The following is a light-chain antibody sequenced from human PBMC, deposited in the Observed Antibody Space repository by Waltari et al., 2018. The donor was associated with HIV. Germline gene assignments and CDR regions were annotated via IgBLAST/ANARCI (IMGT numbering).Light chain of an antibody. Sequence: SYVLTQPPSVSVAPGQTASITCGGDNIGTYSVHWYQQKPGQAPLLVVYDSNARPSGIPERFSGSTAGNTASLTITRVEAGDEADFYCQVWDANIDNGVFGGGTKLTVL. CDR2: DSN. V-gene: IGLV3-21*02. CDR3: QVWDANIDNGV. J-gene: IGLJ3*02. CDR1: NIGTYS.